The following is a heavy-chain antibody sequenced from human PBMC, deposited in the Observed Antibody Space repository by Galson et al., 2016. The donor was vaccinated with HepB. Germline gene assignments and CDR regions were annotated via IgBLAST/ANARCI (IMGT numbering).Heavy chain of an antibody. D-gene: IGHD3-9*01. V-gene: IGHV5-10-1*01. CDR2: SDPRDSYT. Sequence: QSGAEVKKPGESLRISCKGSGYSFTNYWIDWVRQMPGKGLEWMGRSDPRDSYTNYSQSFQGHVTFSADKSLSTVYLHWSSLKASDTAMYYCARVGSDILTGSDNWFDPWGQGTLVTVSS. CDR3: ARVGSDILTGSDNWFDP. CDR1: GYSFTNYW. J-gene: IGHJ5*02.